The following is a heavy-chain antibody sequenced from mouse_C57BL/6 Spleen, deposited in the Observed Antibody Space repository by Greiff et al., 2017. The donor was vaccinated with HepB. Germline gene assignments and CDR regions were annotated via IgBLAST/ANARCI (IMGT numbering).Heavy chain of an antibody. CDR2: IYPGDGDT. Sequence: VQLQQSGAELVKPGASVKISCKASGYAFSSYWMNWVKQRPGKGLEWIGHIYPGDGDTNYNGKFKGKATLTADKSSSPAYMQLSSLTSEDSAVYFCARPGSSYAMDYWGQGTSVTVSS. D-gene: IGHD1-3*01. CDR3: ARPGSSYAMDY. V-gene: IGHV1-80*01. J-gene: IGHJ4*01. CDR1: GYAFSSYW.